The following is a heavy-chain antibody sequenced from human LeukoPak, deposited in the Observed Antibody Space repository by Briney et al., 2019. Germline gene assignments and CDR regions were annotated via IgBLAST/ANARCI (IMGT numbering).Heavy chain of an antibody. CDR3: ARHPTVSSGPDY. CDR1: GSRFTSFW. J-gene: IGHJ4*02. V-gene: IGHV5-51*01. Sequence: GASLKISCEGFGSRFTSFWIGWVRQMPGKGLEWMGIAFPGNSETRYSPSFEGQVTISADKSINTAYLQWSSLKASDTAIYYCARHPTVSSGPDYWGQGTLVPVSS. CDR2: AFPGNSET. D-gene: IGHD6-19*01.